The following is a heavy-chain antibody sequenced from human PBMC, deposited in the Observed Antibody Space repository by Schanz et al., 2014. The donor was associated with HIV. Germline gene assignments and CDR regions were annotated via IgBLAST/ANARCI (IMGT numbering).Heavy chain of an antibody. D-gene: IGHD1-26*01. CDR2: IIPMSRTT. CDR3: ASGRFGTVIWWGDAFDI. CDR1: GGTFSSYA. J-gene: IGHJ4*02. Sequence: QVQLVQSGAEVKNPGSSVTVSCKASGGTFSSYAVSWVRQAPGQGLEWMGAIIPMSRTTNYAQTFQGRLTITADESSNTAYLELSSLRSEDTAVYYCASGRFGTVIWWGDAFDIWGQGTLVAVSS. V-gene: IGHV1-69*01.